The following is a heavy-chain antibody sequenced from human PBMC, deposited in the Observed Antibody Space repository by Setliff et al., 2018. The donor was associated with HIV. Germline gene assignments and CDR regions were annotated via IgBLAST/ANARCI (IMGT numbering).Heavy chain of an antibody. Sequence: GASVKVSCKASGYTFTGYAISWVRQAPGQGLEWLGWISAYNGDTNYAQKVQGRVSMTIDTSTSTAYMELRGLRSDDMAVYYCARRGVFDAFDIWGQGTMVTVSS. CDR2: ISAYNGDT. J-gene: IGHJ3*02. V-gene: IGHV1-18*03. D-gene: IGHD6-13*01. CDR1: GYTFTGYA. CDR3: ARRGVFDAFDI.